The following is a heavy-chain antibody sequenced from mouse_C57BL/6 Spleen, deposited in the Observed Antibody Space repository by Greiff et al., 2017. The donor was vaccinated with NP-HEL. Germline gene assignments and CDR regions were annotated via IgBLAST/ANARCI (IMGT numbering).Heavy chain of an antibody. Sequence: EVMLVESGGGLAKPGGSLKLSCAASGFTFSSYAMSWVRQTPEKRLEWVATISDGGSYTYYPDNVKGRFTISRDNAKNNLYLQMSHLKSEDTAMYYCAREGDYDASYAMDYWGQGTSVTVSS. CDR3: AREGDYDASYAMDY. CDR1: GFTFSSYA. V-gene: IGHV5-4*01. CDR2: ISDGGSYT. J-gene: IGHJ4*01. D-gene: IGHD2-4*01.